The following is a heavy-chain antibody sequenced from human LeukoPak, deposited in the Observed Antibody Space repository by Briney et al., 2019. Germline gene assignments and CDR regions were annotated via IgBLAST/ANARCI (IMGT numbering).Heavy chain of an antibody. D-gene: IGHD6-6*01. Sequence: ASVKVSCKASGYTFTGYYMHWVRQAPGQGLEWMGRINPNSGGTNYAQKFQGRVTMTRDTSISTAYMELSRLRYDDTAVYYCARDRQDSSSSVDYWGQGTLVTVTS. CDR2: INPNSGGT. V-gene: IGHV1-2*06. CDR1: GYTFTGYY. J-gene: IGHJ4*02. CDR3: ARDRQDSSSSVDY.